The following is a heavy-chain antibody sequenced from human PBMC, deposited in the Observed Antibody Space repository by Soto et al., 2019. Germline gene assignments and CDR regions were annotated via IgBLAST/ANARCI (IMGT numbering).Heavy chain of an antibody. D-gene: IGHD4-17*01. Sequence: LILSCAASRFTFSNALMSWVRQSPWKGLEWVGRIKRKTDVGTTDYAAPVKGRFTISRDDSKNTLYLQMNSLKTADTAVYYCTTDYGDYGMVDYWGQGTMVTVSS. CDR3: TTDYGDYGMVDY. CDR1: RFTFSNAL. V-gene: IGHV3-15*01. J-gene: IGHJ4*02. CDR2: IKRKTDVGTT.